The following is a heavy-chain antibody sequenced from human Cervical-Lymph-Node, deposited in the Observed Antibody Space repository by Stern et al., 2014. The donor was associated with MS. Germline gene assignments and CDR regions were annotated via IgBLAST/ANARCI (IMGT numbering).Heavy chain of an antibody. D-gene: IGHD2/OR15-2a*01. CDR2: INPKSGVT. V-gene: IGHV1-2*06. J-gene: IGHJ5*02. CDR3: TRGDLVIVSVVLGRFDP. CDR1: GYSFSDFY. Sequence: QVQLVESGAEVKKPGASLEVSCKASGYSFSDFYIHWVRQAPGQGLEWMGRINPKSGVTKYAQKFRGRVTMTSDTSSSTAHMELSRLTSDDTAIYYCTRGDLVIVSVVLGRFDPWGQGTLATVAS.